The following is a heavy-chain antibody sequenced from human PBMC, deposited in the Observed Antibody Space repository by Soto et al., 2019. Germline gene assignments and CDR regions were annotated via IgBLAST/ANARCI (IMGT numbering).Heavy chain of an antibody. CDR3: ARVPAPGNDAFDI. V-gene: IGHV4-31*03. CDR2: ICYSGST. Sequence: QVQLQESGPGLVKPSQTLSLTCTVSGGSISSGGYYWSWIRQHPGKGLEWIGYICYSGSTYYNPSLKSRVTRSVDTSKNQCALKLSSVTAADTAVYYCARVPAPGNDAFDIWGQGTMVTVSS. D-gene: IGHD3-10*01. J-gene: IGHJ3*02. CDR1: GGSISSGGYY.